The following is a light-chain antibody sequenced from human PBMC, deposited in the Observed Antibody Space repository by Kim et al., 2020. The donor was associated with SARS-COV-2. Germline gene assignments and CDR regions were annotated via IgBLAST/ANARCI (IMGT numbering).Light chain of an antibody. Sequence: EIVLTQSPATLSLSPGETATLSCRASQTVWTSLAWFQHKPGQAPRFLIYTASNRATGIPARFSGSGSGTDFTLTISSLEPEDFAVYYCQRRTSWPITFGQGTRLEIK. V-gene: IGKV3-11*01. CDR2: TAS. CDR3: QRRTSWPIT. CDR1: QTVWTS. J-gene: IGKJ5*01.